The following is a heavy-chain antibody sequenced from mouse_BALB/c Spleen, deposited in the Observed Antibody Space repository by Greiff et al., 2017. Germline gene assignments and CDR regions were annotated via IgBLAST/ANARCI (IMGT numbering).Heavy chain of an antibody. D-gene: IGHD2-4*01. V-gene: IGHV5-12-1*01. CDR3: ARRKIYYDYDAYFDY. Sequence: EVQRVESGGGLVKPGGSLKLSCAASGFAFSSYDMSWVRQTPEKRLEWVAYISSGGGSTYYPDTVKGRFTISRDNAKNTLYLQMSSLKSEDTAMYYCARRKIYYDYDAYFDYWGQGTTLTVSS. J-gene: IGHJ2*01. CDR2: ISSGGGST. CDR1: GFAFSSYD.